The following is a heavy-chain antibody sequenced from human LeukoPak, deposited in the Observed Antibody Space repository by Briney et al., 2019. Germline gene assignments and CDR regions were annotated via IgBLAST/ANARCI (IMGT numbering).Heavy chain of an antibody. Sequence: PGGSLRLSCTVPGFTLSSYEMTWIRQAPGKGLEWVSSIEYSETSTHYADSVKGRFTISRDNSKNTLYLQMNSLRVEDTAVYYCAKSWNYYDSSGDDALDIWGQGTMVTVSS. V-gene: IGHV3-23*01. CDR1: GFTLSSYE. CDR2: IEYSETST. CDR3: AKSWNYYDSSGDDALDI. J-gene: IGHJ3*02. D-gene: IGHD3-22*01.